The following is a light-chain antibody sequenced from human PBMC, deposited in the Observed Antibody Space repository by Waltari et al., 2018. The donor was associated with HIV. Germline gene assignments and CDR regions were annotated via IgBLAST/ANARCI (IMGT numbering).Light chain of an antibody. Sequence: QSALTQPASVSGSPGQSITFSCTGTSSDVGAYDHVSWFQQHPGKAPRLMIQEVSNRPSGVSNRFSGSKSDNTASLTISGLQAEDEADYYCSSYTTSTTFVFGTGTKVTVL. J-gene: IGLJ1*01. CDR1: SSDVGAYDH. CDR3: SSYTTSTTFV. V-gene: IGLV2-14*01. CDR2: EVS.